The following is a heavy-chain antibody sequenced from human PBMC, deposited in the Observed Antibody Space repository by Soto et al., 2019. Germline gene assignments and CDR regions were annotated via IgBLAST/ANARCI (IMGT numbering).Heavy chain of an antibody. V-gene: IGHV5-51*01. CDR3: ARDSSIIRRGASGMDV. D-gene: IGHD6-19*01. Sequence: PGESLKISCKGSGYSFTSYWINWVRQMPGKGLEWMGIIYPGDSDTRYSPSFQGQVTISADKSINTAYLQWRGLKASDTAVYYCARDSSIIRRGASGMDVWGQGTTVTVSS. CDR1: GYSFTSYW. CDR2: IYPGDSDT. J-gene: IGHJ6*02.